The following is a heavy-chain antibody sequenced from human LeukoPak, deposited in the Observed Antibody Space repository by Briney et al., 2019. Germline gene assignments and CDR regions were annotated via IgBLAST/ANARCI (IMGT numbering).Heavy chain of an antibody. J-gene: IGHJ3*02. V-gene: IGHV3-48*03. CDR1: GFTFSSYE. Sequence: GGSLRLSCAASGFTFSSYEMNWVRQAPGKGLEWVSYISSSGTTLYYADSVKGRFTTSRDNAKNSLYLQMNSLRAEDTAVYYCARRWLVQAFDIWGQGTMVTVSS. CDR3: ARRWLVQAFDI. CDR2: ISSSGTTL. D-gene: IGHD6-19*01.